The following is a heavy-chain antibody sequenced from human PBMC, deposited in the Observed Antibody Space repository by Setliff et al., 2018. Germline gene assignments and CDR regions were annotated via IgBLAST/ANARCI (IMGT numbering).Heavy chain of an antibody. CDR3: ARDNRARHYMDV. V-gene: IGHV4-34*01. CDR2: INHGGTT. D-gene: IGHD3-10*01. Sequence: PSETLSLTCSVYGGSVSNYYWSWVRQTPEKGLEWIVEINHGGTTNYSPSLKNRVTISVDTSKNQLSLKLRSVIAADTGVYYCARDNRARHYMDVWGKGTTVTVSS. J-gene: IGHJ6*03. CDR1: GGSVSNYY.